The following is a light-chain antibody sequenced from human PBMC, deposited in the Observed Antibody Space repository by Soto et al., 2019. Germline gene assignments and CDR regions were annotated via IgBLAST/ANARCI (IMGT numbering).Light chain of an antibody. Sequence: EVGLTQSPGTLSLSPGERATLSCRASQSVSRSYLAWYQQKPGQAPRLLIYIASSRATGIPDRFSGSGSGTDFTLTISRLEPEDFAMYYCQQYGSSPYPFGQGTKLEIK. CDR1: QSVSRSY. CDR2: IAS. J-gene: IGKJ2*01. V-gene: IGKV3-20*01. CDR3: QQYGSSPYP.